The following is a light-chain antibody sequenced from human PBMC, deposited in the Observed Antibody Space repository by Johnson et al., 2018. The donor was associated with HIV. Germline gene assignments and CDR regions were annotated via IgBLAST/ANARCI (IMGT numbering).Light chain of an antibody. CDR2: ENY. Sequence: QSVFTQPPSVSAAPGQKVTISCSGSSSNIGNNYVSWYQQFPGTAPKLLIYENYKRPSGIPDRFSGSKSGTSATLGITGLQTGDEADYYCGTWNNSLSDNYVFGTGTKVTVL. CDR1: SSNIGNNY. V-gene: IGLV1-51*02. CDR3: GTWNNSLSDNYV. J-gene: IGLJ1*01.